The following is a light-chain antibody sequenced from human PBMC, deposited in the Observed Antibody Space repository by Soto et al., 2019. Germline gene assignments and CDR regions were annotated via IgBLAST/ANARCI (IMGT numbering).Light chain of an antibody. Sequence: QSALTQPASVSGSPGQSISISCTGTSSDVGGYNYVSWYQQHPGKAPKLIIYEVTNRPPGVSNRFSGSKSGNTASLTISGLQAEDEADYYCISYRSGTTLVFGGVNQLTVL. CDR1: SSDVGGYNY. V-gene: IGLV2-14*01. CDR2: EVT. J-gene: IGLJ3*02. CDR3: ISYRSGTTLV.